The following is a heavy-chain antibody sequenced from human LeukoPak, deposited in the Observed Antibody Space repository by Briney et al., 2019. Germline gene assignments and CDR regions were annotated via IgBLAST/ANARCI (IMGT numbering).Heavy chain of an antibody. CDR3: ARAINYYDSSGYYYFDYYYYMDV. V-gene: IGHV3-43D*03. Sequence: GGSLRLSCAASGFTFDDYAMHWVRQAPGKGLEWVSLISWDGGSTYYADSVKGRFTISRDNSKNSLYLQMNSLRAEDTAVCYCARAINYYDSSGYYYFDYYYYMDVWGKGTTVTISS. CDR1: GFTFDDYA. CDR2: ISWDGGST. D-gene: IGHD3-22*01. J-gene: IGHJ6*03.